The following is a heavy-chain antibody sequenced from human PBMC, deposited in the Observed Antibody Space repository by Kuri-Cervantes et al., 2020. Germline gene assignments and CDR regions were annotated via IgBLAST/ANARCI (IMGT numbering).Heavy chain of an antibody. CDR3: ARGARSFDY. J-gene: IGHJ4*02. CDR2: IKQDGSEK. CDR1: GFTFSSYW. Sequence: GESLKISCAASGFTFSSYWMSWVRQAPGKGLEWVANIKQDGSEKYYVDSVKGRITISRDNAKNSLYLQMNSLRAEDTAVYYCARGARSFDYWGQGTLVTVSS. V-gene: IGHV3-7*01.